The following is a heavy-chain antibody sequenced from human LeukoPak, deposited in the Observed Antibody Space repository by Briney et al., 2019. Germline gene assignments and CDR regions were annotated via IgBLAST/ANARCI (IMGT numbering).Heavy chain of an antibody. Sequence: TSETLSLTCTVSGGSISSSNYYWGWIRQPPGKGLEWIESIHYSGSTYYNPSLKSRVTISVDTSKNQVSLKLTSVTAADTAVYYCARLRWLQLGYFDYWGQGTLVTVSS. D-gene: IGHD5-24*01. CDR1: GGSISSSNYY. CDR2: IHYSGST. J-gene: IGHJ4*02. CDR3: ARLRWLQLGYFDY. V-gene: IGHV4-39*01.